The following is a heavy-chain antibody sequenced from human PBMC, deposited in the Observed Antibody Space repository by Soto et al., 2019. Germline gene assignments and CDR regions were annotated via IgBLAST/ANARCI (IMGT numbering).Heavy chain of an antibody. CDR3: AKKGLGSLATYCSTGDCHYAFDI. V-gene: IGHV3-23*01. D-gene: IGHD2-15*01. CDR1: GFTLGNYA. Sequence: EVQLLESGGGLVQPGGSLRLSCAASGFTLGNYARIWVRQAPGKGLEWVSTISGGGDGTYYADSVRGRFTISRENSRNTVYLQMNSLRAEDTAVYYCAKKGLGSLATYCSTGDCHYAFDIWGQGTMVTVSS. J-gene: IGHJ3*02. CDR2: ISGGGDGT.